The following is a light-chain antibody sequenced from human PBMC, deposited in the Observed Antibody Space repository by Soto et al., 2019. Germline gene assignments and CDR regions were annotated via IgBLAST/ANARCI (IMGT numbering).Light chain of an antibody. CDR3: QQTDSAPS. CDR2: AVK. V-gene: IGKV1-39*01. J-gene: IGKJ4*01. CDR1: QAINSY. Sequence: DIQMTQSPSSLSASVGDTVTITCRASQAINSYVNWYQHKPGKAPRLLIYAVKKFNGGVPSMFSGSASGTDYTLTITNLQHEDVATYYCQQTDSAPSFGGGTKVDI.